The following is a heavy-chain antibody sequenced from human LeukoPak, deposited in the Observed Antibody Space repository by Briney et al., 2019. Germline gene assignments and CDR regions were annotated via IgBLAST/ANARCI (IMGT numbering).Heavy chain of an antibody. D-gene: IGHD3-3*01. Sequence: SETLSLTCAVYGGSFSGYYWSWIRQPPGKGLEWIGEINHSGSTNYNPSLKSRVTISVDTSKNQFSLKLSSVTAADTAVYYCARASPFHFGVVIIEDYGMDVWGQGTTATVSS. V-gene: IGHV4-34*01. CDR3: ARASPFHFGVVIIEDYGMDV. J-gene: IGHJ6*02. CDR1: GGSFSGYY. CDR2: INHSGST.